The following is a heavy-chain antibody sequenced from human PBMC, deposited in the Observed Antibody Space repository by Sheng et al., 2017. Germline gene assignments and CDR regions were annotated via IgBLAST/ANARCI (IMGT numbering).Heavy chain of an antibody. CDR3: ARDPNTVVTLYYYYGMDV. V-gene: IGHV1-69*01. Sequence: QVQLVQSGAEVKKPGSSVKVSCKASGGTFSSYAISWVRQAPGQGLEWMGGIIPIFGTANYAQKFQGRVTITADESTSTAYMELSSLRSEDTAVYYCARDPNTVVTLYYYYGMDVWGQGTTVTVSS. D-gene: IGHD2-21*02. CDR1: GGTFSSYA. CDR2: IIPIFGTA. J-gene: IGHJ6*02.